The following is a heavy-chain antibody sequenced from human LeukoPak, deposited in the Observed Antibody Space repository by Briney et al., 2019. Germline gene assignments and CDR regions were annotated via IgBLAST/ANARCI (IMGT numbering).Heavy chain of an antibody. V-gene: IGHV3-48*03. J-gene: IGHJ4*02. D-gene: IGHD3-22*01. CDR2: ISSSGSTI. Sequence: PGGSLRLSCAASGFTFSSYEMNWVRQAPGKGLEWVSYISSSGSTIYYADSVKGRFTISRDNAKNSLYLQMNSLRAEDTAVYYCANVADSSGYDYWGQGTLVTVSS. CDR1: GFTFSSYE. CDR3: ANVADSSGYDY.